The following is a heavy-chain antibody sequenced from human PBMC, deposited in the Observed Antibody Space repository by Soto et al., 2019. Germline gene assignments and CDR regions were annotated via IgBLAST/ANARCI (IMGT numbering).Heavy chain of an antibody. Sequence: QVQLQESGPGLVKPSQTLSLTCTVSGGSISSGGCYWIWIRQHPGKGLDWIGYIYDNNNTYYNPSLKSRVTMSVDMSRNQFSLKLSSVTAADTAVYYCARHHMAATDMYFDYWGQGTLVTVSS. J-gene: IGHJ4*02. V-gene: IGHV4-31*03. CDR3: ARHHMAATDMYFDY. CDR1: GGSISSGGCY. D-gene: IGHD5-12*01. CDR2: IYDNNNT.